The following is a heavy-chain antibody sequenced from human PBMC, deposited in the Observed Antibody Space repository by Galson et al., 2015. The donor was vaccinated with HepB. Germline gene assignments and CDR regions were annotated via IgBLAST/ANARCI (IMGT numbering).Heavy chain of an antibody. J-gene: IGHJ6*02. CDR2: IYYSGST. D-gene: IGHD1-26*01. Sequence: SETLSLTCTVSGGSISSSSYYWGWIRQPPGKGLEWIGSIYYSGSTYYNPSLKSRVTISVDTSKNQFSLKLSSVTAADTAVYYCASWELLHPPYYYYYGMDVWGQGTTVTVSS. CDR1: GGSISSSSYY. V-gene: IGHV4-39*01. CDR3: ASWELLHPPYYYYYGMDV.